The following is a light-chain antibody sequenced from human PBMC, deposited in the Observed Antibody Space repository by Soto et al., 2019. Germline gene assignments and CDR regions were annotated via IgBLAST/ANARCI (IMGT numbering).Light chain of an antibody. J-gene: IGKJ1*01. Sequence: DIQMTQSPSTLSASVGDTVTMTCRASQNINTWVAWFQQKPGLVPKLLIYDASTLACGVPSRFSGSASGTEFSFTITSLQPDDFAAYYCQQYSDYPWTFGQGTKVDIK. CDR2: DAS. V-gene: IGKV1-5*01. CDR3: QQYSDYPWT. CDR1: QNINTW.